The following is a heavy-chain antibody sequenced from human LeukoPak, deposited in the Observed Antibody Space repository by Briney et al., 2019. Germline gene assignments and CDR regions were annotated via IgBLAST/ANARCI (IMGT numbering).Heavy chain of an antibody. CDR3: ARNGDDSSDYYYFDY. J-gene: IGHJ4*02. D-gene: IGHD3-22*01. CDR1: GDSISSTYS. CDR2: IYYSGST. Sequence: SETLSLTCTVSGDSISSTYSWGWIRQPPGKGLEWIGNIYYSGSTYYNPSLKSRVTISVDTSKNQFSLKLSSVTAADTAIYYCARNGDDSSDYYYFDYWGQGTLVTVSS. V-gene: IGHV4-39*07.